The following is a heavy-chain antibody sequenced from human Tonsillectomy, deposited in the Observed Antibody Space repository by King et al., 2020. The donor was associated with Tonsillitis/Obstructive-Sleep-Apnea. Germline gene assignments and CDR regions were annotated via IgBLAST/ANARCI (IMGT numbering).Heavy chain of an antibody. CDR1: GGSVSSGSYY. CDR2: IYYSGST. D-gene: IGHD3-3*01. V-gene: IGHV4-61*01. CDR3: ARGGITIFGVVTPAYWYFDL. J-gene: IGHJ2*01. Sequence: QLQESGPGLVKPSETLSLTCTVSGGSVSSGSYYWSWIRQPPGKGLEWIGYIYYSGSTNYNPPLKSRVTISVDTSKNQFSLKLSSVTAADTAVYYCARGGITIFGVVTPAYWYFDLWGRGTLVTVSS.